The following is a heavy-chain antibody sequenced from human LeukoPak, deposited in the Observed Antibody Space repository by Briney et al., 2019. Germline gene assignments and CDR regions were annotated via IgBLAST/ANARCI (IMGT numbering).Heavy chain of an antibody. V-gene: IGHV1-46*01. D-gene: IGHD4-17*01. J-gene: IGHJ4*02. CDR2: INPAGGST. Sequence: GASVKVSCKASGYTFTNYYIHWVQQAPGQGLEWMGIINPAGGSTGYAQKFQGRVTMTRDTSTSTVYMELSSLRSEDTAVYYCARYNGDWTGGFDYWGQGTLVTVSS. CDR3: ARYNGDWTGGFDY. CDR1: GYTFTNYY.